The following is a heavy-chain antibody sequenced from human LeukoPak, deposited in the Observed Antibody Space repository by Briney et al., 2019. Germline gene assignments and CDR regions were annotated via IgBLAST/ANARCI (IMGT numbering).Heavy chain of an antibody. CDR1: GYTFTSND. CDR3: ARAGTNYYDTSGYLDY. V-gene: IGHV1-18*01. Sequence: GASVKVSCKASGYTFTSNDISWVRQAPGQGLEGMGWISVDNGNTDYAQTLQGRVTMTTDTSTSTAYMELRSLRSDDTAVYYWARAGTNYYDTSGYLDYWGQGTLVTVSS. CDR2: ISVDNGNT. D-gene: IGHD3-22*01. J-gene: IGHJ4*02.